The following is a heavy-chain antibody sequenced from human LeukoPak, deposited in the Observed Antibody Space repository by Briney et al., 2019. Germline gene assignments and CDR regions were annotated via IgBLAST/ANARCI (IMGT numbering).Heavy chain of an antibody. J-gene: IGHJ4*02. CDR2: IFYSGST. CDR1: GASLRTSGYY. V-gene: IGHV4-39*01. CDR3: ARLPTLLPFDY. Sequence: KPSETLSLTCAVSGASLRTSGYYWAWIRQPPRKGLEWIGNIFYSGSTYYNPSLKSRVTISVDTSKNQFSLKLSSVTAADTAVYYCARLPTLLPFDYWGQGTLVTVSS. D-gene: IGHD2/OR15-2a*01.